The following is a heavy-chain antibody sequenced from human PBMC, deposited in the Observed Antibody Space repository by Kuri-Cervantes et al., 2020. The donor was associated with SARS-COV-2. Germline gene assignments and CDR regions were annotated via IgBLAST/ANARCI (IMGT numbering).Heavy chain of an antibody. V-gene: IGHV1-2*02. CDR1: GNTFTGYY. CDR3: ARDPAWTGDGP. D-gene: IGHD3/OR15-3a*01. CDR2: INLNTDGT. Sequence: ASVKVSCKASGNTFTGYYIHWVRQAPGQGLEWMGWINLNTDGTHYAQNFQGRVTMTRDTSISTAYMELTRLRSDDTAVYYCARDPAWTGDGPWGQGTLVTVSS. J-gene: IGHJ5*02.